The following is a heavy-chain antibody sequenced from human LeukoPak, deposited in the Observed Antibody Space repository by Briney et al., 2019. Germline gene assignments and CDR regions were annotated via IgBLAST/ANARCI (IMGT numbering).Heavy chain of an antibody. D-gene: IGHD3-22*01. CDR2: IYTSGST. CDR1: GGSISSYY. J-gene: IGHJ6*03. V-gene: IGHV4-4*07. CDR3: ARVRFDTYYYDSSGSTVDYYYMDV. Sequence: SSETLFLTCTVSGGSISSYYWSWIRQPAGKGLEWIGRIYTSGSTNYNPSLKSRVTMSVDTSKNQFSLKLSSVTAADTAVYYCARVRFDTYYYDSSGSTVDYYYMDVWGKGTTVTISS.